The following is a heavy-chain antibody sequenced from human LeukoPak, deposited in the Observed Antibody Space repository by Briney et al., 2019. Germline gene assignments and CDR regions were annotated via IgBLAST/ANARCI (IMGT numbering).Heavy chain of an antibody. CDR2: FDPEDGKT. CDR3: ATAQGTTMVRGANITPPDY. V-gene: IGHV1-24*01. Sequence: ASVKVSCKVSGYTLTELSMHWVRKAPGQGHEWMGGFDPEDGKTIYAQKLQSRVTMTEDTSTDPAYMELSSLRSEDTAVYYCATAQGTTMVRGANITPPDYWGQGTLVTVSS. CDR1: GYTLTELS. J-gene: IGHJ4*02. D-gene: IGHD3-10*01.